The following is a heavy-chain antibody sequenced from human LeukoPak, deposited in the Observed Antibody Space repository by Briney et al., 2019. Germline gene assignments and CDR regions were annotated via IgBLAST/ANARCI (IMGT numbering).Heavy chain of an antibody. CDR3: AKDSTRYFDWADAFDI. D-gene: IGHD3-9*01. CDR1: GFTFSSYS. CDR2: ISGSGGST. J-gene: IGHJ3*02. Sequence: GGSLRLSCAASGFTFSSYSMNWVRQAPGKGLEWVSAISGSGGSTYYADSVKGRFTISRDNSKNTLYLQMNSLRAEDTAVYYCAKDSTRYFDWADAFDIWGQGTMVTVSS. V-gene: IGHV3-23*01.